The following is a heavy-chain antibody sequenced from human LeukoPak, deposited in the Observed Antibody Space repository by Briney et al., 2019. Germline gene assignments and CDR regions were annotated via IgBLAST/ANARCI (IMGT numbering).Heavy chain of an antibody. CDR2: FYSSGTN. V-gene: IGHV4-4*07. CDR3: VRDDPGRFDT. Sequence: SETLSLTCTVSGGSMSTYSWSWIRQSAGKGLEWIGRFYSSGTNYYNTSLKSRVSMSLDTSKKQVSLEMRSVTAADTAVYYCVRDDPGRFDTWGQGTLVTVSS. J-gene: IGHJ5*02. CDR1: GGSMSTYS.